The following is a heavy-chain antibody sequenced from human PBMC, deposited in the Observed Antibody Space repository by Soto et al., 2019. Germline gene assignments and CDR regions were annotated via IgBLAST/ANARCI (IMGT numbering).Heavy chain of an antibody. J-gene: IGHJ5*02. CDR1: GGSFSGYYG. Sequence: ETLSLTCAVYGGSFSGYYGSWIRQPPGKGLEWIAHIFSNDEKSYNTSLKSRLTISKDTSGSQVVLTMTNMDPVDSATYYCALIKDCSRTDCYLASFDPWGQGTLVTVSS. D-gene: IGHD2-2*01. CDR3: ALIKDCSRTDCYLASFDP. CDR2: IFSNDEK. V-gene: IGHV2-26*01.